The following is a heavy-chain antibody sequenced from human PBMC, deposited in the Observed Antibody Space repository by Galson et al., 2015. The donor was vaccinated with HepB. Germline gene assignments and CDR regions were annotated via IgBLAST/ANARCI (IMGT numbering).Heavy chain of an antibody. CDR3: ASPFCTGGSCYPLWY. CDR2: IYSGDTT. J-gene: IGHJ4*02. V-gene: IGHV3-53*01. Sequence: SLRLSCAASGFTVSNTYMNWVRQAAGKGLEWVSVIYSGDTTYSADSVKGRFTISRDNSNNTLYLHVNNLRAEDTAVYYCASPFCTGGSCYPLWYWGQGTLVTVSS. D-gene: IGHD2-15*01. CDR1: GFTVSNTY.